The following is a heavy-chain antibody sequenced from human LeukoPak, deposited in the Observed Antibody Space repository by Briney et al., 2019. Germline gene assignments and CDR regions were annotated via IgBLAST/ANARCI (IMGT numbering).Heavy chain of an antibody. CDR2: ISSSSSYI. J-gene: IGHJ4*02. D-gene: IGHD6-19*01. V-gene: IGHV3-21*01. CDR1: GFTFSSYS. Sequence: PGGSLRLSCAASGFTFSSYSMNWVRQAPGKGLEWVSSISSSSSYIYYADSLKGRFTISRDNARNSLYLQMNSLRAEDTAVYYCAREKSPASIAVAEGYWGQGTLVTVSS. CDR3: AREKSPASIAVAEGY.